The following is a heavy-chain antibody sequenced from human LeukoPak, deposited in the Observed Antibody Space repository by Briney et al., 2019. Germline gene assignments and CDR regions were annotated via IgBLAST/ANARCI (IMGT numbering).Heavy chain of an antibody. CDR2: TSSGDEST. Sequence: GGSLRLSCAASGFTLSTYAMNWVRQAPGKGLEWVSGTSSGDESTYYADSMKARFTISRDKSKNTLYLQIHSLRAEDTAVYYCARAIVGATGFDYWGQGTLVTVSS. D-gene: IGHD1-26*01. CDR1: GFTLSTYA. CDR3: ARAIVGATGFDY. J-gene: IGHJ4*02. V-gene: IGHV3-23*01.